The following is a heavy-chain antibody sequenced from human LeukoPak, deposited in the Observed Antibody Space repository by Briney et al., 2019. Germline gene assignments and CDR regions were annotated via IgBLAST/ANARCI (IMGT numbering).Heavy chain of an antibody. V-gene: IGHV3-30*02. J-gene: IGHJ4*02. CDR3: EKNGE. Sequence: GGSLRLSCAARGFTFSSYGMHWVRQAPGKGLEGVAFIRYDGNNKYYAHSVRGRFTISRDTSKNTLYLQMNGLRAEDTAVYYCEKNGEWGQGTLVTVSS. CDR1: GFTFSSYG. D-gene: IGHD7-27*01. CDR2: IRYDGNNK.